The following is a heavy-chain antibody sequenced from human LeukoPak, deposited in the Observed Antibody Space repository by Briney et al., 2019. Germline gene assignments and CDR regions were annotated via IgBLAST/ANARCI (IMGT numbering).Heavy chain of an antibody. CDR1: LYTLPQYL. Sequence: SVTDSRKACLYTLPQYLRHELGQAPAQGLEWMGIINPSGGSTSYAQKFQGRVTMTRDTSTSTVYMELSSLRSEDTAVYYCARAGFGEPFDGMDAWGQGTTVTVSS. CDR2: INPSGGST. D-gene: IGHD3-10*01. CDR3: ARAGFGEPFDGMDA. V-gene: IGHV1-46*01. J-gene: IGHJ6*02.